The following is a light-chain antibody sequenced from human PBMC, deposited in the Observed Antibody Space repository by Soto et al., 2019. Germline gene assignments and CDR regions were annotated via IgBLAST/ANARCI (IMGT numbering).Light chain of an antibody. V-gene: IGKV1D-12*01. CDR3: QQASSFPLT. CDR2: TAS. Sequence: DIQMTQSPSSVSASVADRVTITCRASQDIGSWLAWYQQKPGKAPKLLIYTASTLQSGVPSRFRGSGSGTDFTLTINSLQPEDFATYYCQQASSFPLTFGGGTKVENK. J-gene: IGKJ4*01. CDR1: QDIGSW.